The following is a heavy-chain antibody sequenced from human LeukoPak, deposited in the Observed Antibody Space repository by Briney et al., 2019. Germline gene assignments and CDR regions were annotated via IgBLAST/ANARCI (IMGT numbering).Heavy chain of an antibody. Sequence: PGGSLRLSCAASGFNFSTYSMNWVRQAPGKGLEWVSLISWDGGSTYYADSVKGRFTISRDNSKNSLYLQMNSLRTEDTALYYCAKGRWFGLFDYWGQGTLVTVSS. CDR3: AKGRWFGLFDY. D-gene: IGHD3-10*01. V-gene: IGHV3-43*01. CDR1: GFNFSTYS. CDR2: ISWDGGST. J-gene: IGHJ4*02.